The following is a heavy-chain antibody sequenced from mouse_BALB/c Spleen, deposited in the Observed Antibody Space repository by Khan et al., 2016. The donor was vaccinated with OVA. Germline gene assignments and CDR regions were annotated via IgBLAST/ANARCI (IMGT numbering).Heavy chain of an antibody. CDR2: IAPGSGSS. CDR3: ARENDYGNSRYAMDY. Sequence: DLVKPGASVKLSCKASGYTFTSYWINWIKQRPGQGLEWIGRIAPGSGSSYYNEMFKGKAKLTVDTSSRTAYIQLSSLSSEDSAVYFCARENDYGNSRYAMDYWGQGTSVTVSS. CDR1: GYTFTSYW. D-gene: IGHD1-1*01. J-gene: IGHJ4*01. V-gene: IGHV1S41*01.